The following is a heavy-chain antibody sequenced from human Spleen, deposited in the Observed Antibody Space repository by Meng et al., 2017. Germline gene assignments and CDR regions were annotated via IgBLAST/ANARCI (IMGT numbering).Heavy chain of an antibody. CDR2: INTYNGDT. J-gene: IGHJ4*02. CDR3: ATRGNPYLNC. Sequence: LGRAGVEGQKPGDSLQLSCEAYGYTLSSDGFSWFRQAPGQGLEWMGWINTYNGDTVYAQKFQGRVTMTTDTSTSTAYMELRSLRSDDTAVYYCATRGNPYLNCWGQGTLVTVSS. CDR1: GYTLSSDG. V-gene: IGHV1-18*01.